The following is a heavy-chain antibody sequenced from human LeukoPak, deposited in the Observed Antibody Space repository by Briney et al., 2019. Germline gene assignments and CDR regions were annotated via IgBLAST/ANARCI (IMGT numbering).Heavy chain of an antibody. Sequence: SETLSLTCTVSGGSISSSSYYWGWIRQPPGKGLEWIGTIYHSGSTNYNPSLKSRVTISVDKSKNQFSLKLSSVTAADTAVYYGARRYSYGGFYTDYWGQGTLVTVSS. D-gene: IGHD5-18*01. J-gene: IGHJ4*02. CDR2: IYHSGST. CDR1: GGSISSSSYY. V-gene: IGHV4-39*07. CDR3: ARRYSYGGFYTDY.